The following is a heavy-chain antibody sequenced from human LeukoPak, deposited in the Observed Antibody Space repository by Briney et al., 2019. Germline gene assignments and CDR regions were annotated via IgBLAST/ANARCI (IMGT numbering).Heavy chain of an antibody. Sequence: GGSLRLSCAASGFTFSSYSMNWVRQAPGKGLEWVSYISSSSSTIYYADSVKGRLTISRDNAKNSLYLQMNSLRAEDTAVYYCARNLPFDYWGQGTLVTVSS. CDR2: ISSSSSTI. J-gene: IGHJ4*02. V-gene: IGHV3-48*04. CDR3: ARNLPFDY. CDR1: GFTFSSYS.